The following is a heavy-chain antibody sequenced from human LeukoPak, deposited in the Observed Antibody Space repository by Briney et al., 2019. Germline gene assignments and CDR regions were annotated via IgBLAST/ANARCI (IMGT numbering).Heavy chain of an antibody. D-gene: IGHD2-15*01. CDR2: IYYSGST. V-gene: IGHV4-59*01. CDR1: GGSISSYY. CDR3: ARISSRGYCSGGSCYFFDY. J-gene: IGHJ4*02. Sequence: SETLSLTCTVSGGSISSYYWSWIRQPPGKGLEWIGYIYYSGSTNYNPSLKSRVTISVDTSKNQFSLKLSSVTAADTAVYYCARISSRGYCSGGSCYFFDYWGQGTLVTVSS.